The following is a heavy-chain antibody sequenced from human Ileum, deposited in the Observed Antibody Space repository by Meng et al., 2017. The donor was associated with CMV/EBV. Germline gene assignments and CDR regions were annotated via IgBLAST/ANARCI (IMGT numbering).Heavy chain of an antibody. CDR3: ARDSSGYDY. V-gene: IGHV3-7*01. Sequence: GGSLRLSCAASGFTFNTYWMSWVRQAPGKGLEWVANIKEDGSDKYYVDSVEGRFTISKDNAKNALYLQMTSLRVEDTAVYYCARDSSGYDYWGQGAQVTVSS. CDR1: GFTFNTYW. J-gene: IGHJ4*01. CDR2: IKEDGSDK. D-gene: IGHD3-22*01.